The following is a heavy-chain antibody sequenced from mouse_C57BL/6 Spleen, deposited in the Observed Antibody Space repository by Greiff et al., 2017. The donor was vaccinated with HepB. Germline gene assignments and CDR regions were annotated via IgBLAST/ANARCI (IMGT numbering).Heavy chain of an antibody. CDR3: ARYGDDYDD. J-gene: IGHJ2*01. CDR1: GYAFTNYL. D-gene: IGHD2-4*01. V-gene: IGHV1-54*01. CDR2: INPGSGGT. Sequence: VQLQQSGAELVRPGTSVKVSCKASGYAFTNYLIEWVKQRPGQGLEWIGVINPGSGGTNYNEKFKGKATLTADKSSSTAYMQLSSLTSEDSAVYFCARYGDDYDDWGQGTTLTVSS.